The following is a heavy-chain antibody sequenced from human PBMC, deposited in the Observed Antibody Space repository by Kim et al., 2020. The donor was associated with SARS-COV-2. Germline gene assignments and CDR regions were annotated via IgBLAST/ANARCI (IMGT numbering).Heavy chain of an antibody. D-gene: IGHD3-10*01. Sequence: GGSLRLSCAASGFTFSSYSMNWVRQAPGKGLEWVSYISSSSSTIYYADSVKGRFTISRDNAKNSLYLQMNSLRDEDTAVYYCARDAAYYYGSGSFFSGLPYFDYWGQGTLVTVSS. CDR2: ISSSSSTI. CDR1: GFTFSSYS. CDR3: ARDAAYYYGSGSFFSGLPYFDY. J-gene: IGHJ4*02. V-gene: IGHV3-48*02.